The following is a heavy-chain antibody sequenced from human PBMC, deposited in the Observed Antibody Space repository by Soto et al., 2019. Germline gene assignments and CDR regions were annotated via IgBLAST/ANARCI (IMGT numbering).Heavy chain of an antibody. D-gene: IGHD3-10*01. CDR3: ARYYGAGSYFFDH. CDR2: MYSDGRT. J-gene: IGHJ4*02. V-gene: IGHV3-53*01. Sequence: EVQLVESGGGLIHPGGSLRLSCVGSGVSVSSNYMAWVRQAPGKGLEWVAVMYSDGRTYYADSVNGRFTISRDDSKNTLYFQMNSLRAEDTAVYYCARYYGAGSYFFDHWGQGALVTVSS. CDR1: GVSVSSNY.